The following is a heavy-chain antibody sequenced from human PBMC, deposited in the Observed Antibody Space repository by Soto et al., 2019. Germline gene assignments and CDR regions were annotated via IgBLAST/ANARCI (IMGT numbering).Heavy chain of an antibody. CDR2: INHSRST. CDR1: GGSFSGYY. J-gene: IGHJ4*02. Sequence: PSETLSLTCAVYGGSFSGYYLSWIRQPPGKGLEWIGEINHSRSTKYNPSLKSRVTISVDTSKNHFSLMLSSVTVSETAVYYCARYNWGGPLVVAASPQFDYWGQGTLVTVSS. CDR3: ARYNWGGPLVVAASPQFDY. V-gene: IGHV4-34*01. D-gene: IGHD2-15*01.